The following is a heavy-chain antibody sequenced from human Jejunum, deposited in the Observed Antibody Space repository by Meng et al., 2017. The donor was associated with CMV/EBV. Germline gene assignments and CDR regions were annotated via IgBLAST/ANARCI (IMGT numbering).Heavy chain of an antibody. J-gene: IGHJ3*02. D-gene: IGHD2-21*01. CDR3: ARQSITPGGTDAFDI. Sequence: QAQLVWSGGGLVKLGATLSLSCAASRFAFSYYIISWIRQAPGMGLEWVSYISNCSTYTNYADSVKGRFTISRDNTKNSLYLQMNSLRAEDTAVYYCARQSITPGGTDAFDIWGPGTMVTVSS. CDR2: ISNCSTYT. CDR1: RFAFSYYI. V-gene: IGHV3-11*06.